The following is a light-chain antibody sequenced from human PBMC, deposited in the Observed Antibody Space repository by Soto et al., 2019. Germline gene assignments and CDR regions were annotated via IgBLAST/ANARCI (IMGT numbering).Light chain of an antibody. CDR2: GAS. J-gene: IGKJ1*01. V-gene: IGKV3-20*01. Sequence: IVLTQSPCTLSWSPGALATLSCRASQPVSSNYLAWYLQKPVQAPRLLIYGASSRATDIPDRFSGSGSGTDFTLTISRLEPDDFAVYYCQQYGASPQTFAQGTKVDI. CDR3: QQYGASPQT. CDR1: QPVSSNY.